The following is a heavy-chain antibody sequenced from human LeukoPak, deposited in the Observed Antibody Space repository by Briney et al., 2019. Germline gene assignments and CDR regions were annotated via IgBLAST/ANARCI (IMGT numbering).Heavy chain of an antibody. V-gene: IGHV4-39*02. CDR2: ICYSGGT. J-gene: IGHJ3*02. CDR3: AREVEYYDSSGYRPHAFDI. D-gene: IGHD3-22*01. Sequence: SETLSLTCTVSGGSISSSNYYWGWTRQPPGKGLEWFGSICYSGGTSYNPSLRSRVSISVDTSKNQFSLKLNSVTAADTAVYYCAREVEYYDSSGYRPHAFDIWGQGTVVTVSS. CDR1: GGSISSSNYY.